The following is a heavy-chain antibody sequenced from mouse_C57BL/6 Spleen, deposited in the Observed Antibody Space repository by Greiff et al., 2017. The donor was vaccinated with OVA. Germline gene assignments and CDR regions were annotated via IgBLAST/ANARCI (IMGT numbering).Heavy chain of an antibody. D-gene: IGHD2-4*01. CDR3: ARGIYYDYDWFAY. J-gene: IGHJ3*01. V-gene: IGHV5-17*01. CDR2: ISSGSSTI. CDR1: GFTFSDYG. Sequence: DVHLVESGGGLVKPGGSLKLSCAASGFTFSDYGMHWVRQAPEKGLEWVAYISSGSSTIYYADTVKGRFTISRDNAKNTLFLQMTSLRSEDTAMYYCARGIYYDYDWFAYWGQGTLVTVSA.